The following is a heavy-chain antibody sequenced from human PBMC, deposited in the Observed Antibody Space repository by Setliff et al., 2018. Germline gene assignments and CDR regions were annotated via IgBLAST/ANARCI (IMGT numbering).Heavy chain of an antibody. V-gene: IGHV1-18*01. CDR3: ARIGSSNWGIRGYNWLDP. CDR1: GYTFTSYG. J-gene: IGHJ5*02. D-gene: IGHD3-10*01. CDR2: INNYSFKT. Sequence: ASVKVSCKASGYTFTSYGISWVRQAPGQGLEWMGWINNYSFKTNYPQKFLGRVTMTTDTSTSTAYMELKSLTSEDTAMYYCARIGSSNWGIRGYNWLDPWGQGTLVTVSS.